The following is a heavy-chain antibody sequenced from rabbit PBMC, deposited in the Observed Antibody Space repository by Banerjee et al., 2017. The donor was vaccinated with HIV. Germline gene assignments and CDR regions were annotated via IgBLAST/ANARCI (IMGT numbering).Heavy chain of an antibody. D-gene: IGHD6-1*01. CDR3: ARWYTYGYAGYADATYYFNL. V-gene: IGHV1S45*01. J-gene: IGHJ4*01. Sequence: QQQLVESGGGLVKPEGSLTLTCKASGFDLSSYYYMCWVRQAPGKGLELIACIDTSSGSTSYASWAKGRFTISKTSSTTVTLQMTSLTAADTATYFCARWYTYGYAGYADATYYFNLWAQGPSSPS. CDR2: IDTSSGST. CDR1: GFDLSSYYY.